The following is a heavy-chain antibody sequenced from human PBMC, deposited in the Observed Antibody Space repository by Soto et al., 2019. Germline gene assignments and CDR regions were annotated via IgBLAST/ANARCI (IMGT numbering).Heavy chain of an antibody. CDR1: GFTFSSYA. CDR3: AKVSGMTAAAGTRFDY. D-gene: IGHD6-13*01. J-gene: IGHJ4*02. Sequence: GGSLRLSCAASGFTFSSYAMSWVRQAPGKGLEWVSAISGSGGSTYYADSVKGRFTISRDNSKNTLYLQMNSLRAEDTAVYYCAKVSGMTAAAGTRFDYWGQGTLVTVSS. V-gene: IGHV3-23*01. CDR2: ISGSGGST.